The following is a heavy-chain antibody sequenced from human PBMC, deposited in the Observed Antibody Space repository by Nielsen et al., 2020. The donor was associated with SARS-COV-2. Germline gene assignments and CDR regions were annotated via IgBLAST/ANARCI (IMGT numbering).Heavy chain of an antibody. Sequence: GESLKISCAASGFTFNIYAMAWVRRAPGRGLEWVSGTSASGASTYYADSVKGRFTISRDNAKNSLYLQMNSLRDEDTAVYYCARGRRRGYSGYDPLYFDLWGRGTLVTVSS. V-gene: IGHV3-23*01. CDR2: TSASGAST. CDR3: ARGRRRGYSGYDPLYFDL. J-gene: IGHJ2*01. D-gene: IGHD5-12*01. CDR1: GFTFNIYA.